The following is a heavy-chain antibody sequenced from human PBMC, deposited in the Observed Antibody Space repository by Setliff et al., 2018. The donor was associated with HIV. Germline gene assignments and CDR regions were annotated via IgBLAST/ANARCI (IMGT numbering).Heavy chain of an antibody. D-gene: IGHD2-8*01. J-gene: IGHJ3*01. V-gene: IGHV1-46*01. CDR1: GHTSITYY. CDR3: VRTIYEWGALDV. CDR2: INTSGDNK. Sequence: GASVKVSCKAPGHTSITYYIHWVRQAPGQGLERMGIINTSGDNKDYAQKFQARLTMTRETSTSTVYMQLSSLRSEETAVYYCVRTIYEWGALDVWGQGTLVTVSS.